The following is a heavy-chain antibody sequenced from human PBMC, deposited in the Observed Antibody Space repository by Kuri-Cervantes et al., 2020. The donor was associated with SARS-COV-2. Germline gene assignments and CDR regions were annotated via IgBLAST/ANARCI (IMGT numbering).Heavy chain of an antibody. V-gene: IGHV4-59*10. Sequence: SQTLSLTCAVYGGSFSGYYWSWIRQPAGKGLEWIGRIYTSGTANYNPSLRTRVTMSIDTSKNQFSLRLSSVTAADTAVYYCARVNIELVLPTPQVYFYMDVWGKGTTVTVSS. CDR2: IYTSGTA. CDR1: GGSFSGYY. J-gene: IGHJ6*03. D-gene: IGHD2/OR15-2a*01. CDR3: ARVNIELVLPTPQVYFYMDV.